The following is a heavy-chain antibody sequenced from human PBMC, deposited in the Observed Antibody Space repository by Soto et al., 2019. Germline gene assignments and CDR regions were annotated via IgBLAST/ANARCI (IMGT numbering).Heavy chain of an antibody. CDR1: GYTLTRYG. Sequence: GXSVKVSCKGSGYTLTRYGVSWVRQAAGQGLEWMGWISAYNGNTNYAQKLQGRVTMTTDTSTSTAYMELRSLRSDETAVYYCARDGITSSWPFGMDVWGQGTTVTVSS. CDR3: ARDGITSSWPFGMDV. CDR2: ISAYNGNT. V-gene: IGHV1-18*04. J-gene: IGHJ6*02. D-gene: IGHD6-13*01.